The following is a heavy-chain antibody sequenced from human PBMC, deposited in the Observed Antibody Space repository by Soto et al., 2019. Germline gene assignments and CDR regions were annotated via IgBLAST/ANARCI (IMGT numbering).Heavy chain of an antibody. D-gene: IGHD6-19*01. J-gene: IGHJ3*02. Sequence: GGSLRLSCAASGFTFSSYGMHWVRQAPGKGLEWVAVISYDGSNKYYAESVKGRFTISRDNSKNTLYLQMNSLRAEDTAVYYCAKRLFPEQWLSEFAFDIWGQGTMVTVSS. V-gene: IGHV3-30*18. CDR2: ISYDGSNK. CDR3: AKRLFPEQWLSEFAFDI. CDR1: GFTFSSYG.